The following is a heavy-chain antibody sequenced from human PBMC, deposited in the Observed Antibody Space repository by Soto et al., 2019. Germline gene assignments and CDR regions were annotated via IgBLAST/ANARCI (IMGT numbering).Heavy chain of an antibody. CDR3: ARLNNGWMPKKSWFEP. Sequence: ASVKVSCKVSGYTFTSYGISWVRQARGQGLEWMGWISAYNGNTNYAQKLQGRVTMTTDTSTSTAYMELRSLRSDDTAVYYCARLNNGWMPKKSWFEPWGQGTLVTVS. D-gene: IGHD2-8*01. CDR2: ISAYNGNT. CDR1: GYTFTSYG. V-gene: IGHV1-18*04. J-gene: IGHJ5*02.